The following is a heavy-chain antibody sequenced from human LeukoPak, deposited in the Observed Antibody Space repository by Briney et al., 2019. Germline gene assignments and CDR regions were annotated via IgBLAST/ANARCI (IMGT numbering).Heavy chain of an antibody. J-gene: IGHJ4*02. V-gene: IGHV3-43*02. Sequence: GGSLRLSCVASGLNFDDSAMHWVGKAPGKGLEWVSLISADGGSTFSADSVKGRFSISRDNSKNSLYLQMNSLRSEDTAMYYCAKESGKFDYWGQGTLVAVSS. CDR1: GLNFDDSA. CDR2: ISADGGST. CDR3: AKESGKFDY.